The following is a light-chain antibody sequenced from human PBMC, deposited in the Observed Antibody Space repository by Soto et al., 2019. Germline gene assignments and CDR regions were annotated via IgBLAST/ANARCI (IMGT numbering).Light chain of an antibody. CDR2: EVS. CDR3: SSYTSSSTRRWV. Sequence: QSVLTQPASVSGSPGQSITISCTGTSSDVGGYNYVSWYQQHPGKAPKLMIYEVSNRPSGVSNRFSGSKSGNTASLTISGLQAEDEADYYCSSYTSSSTRRWVFGTGTKLTVL. CDR1: SSDVGGYNY. J-gene: IGLJ1*01. V-gene: IGLV2-14*01.